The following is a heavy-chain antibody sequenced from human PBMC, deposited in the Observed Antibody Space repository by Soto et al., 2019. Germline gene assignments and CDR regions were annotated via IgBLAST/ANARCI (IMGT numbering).Heavy chain of an antibody. CDR1: GYTFTSYG. CDR2: ISAYNGNT. J-gene: IGHJ5*02. Sequence: ASVKVSCKASGYTFTSYGISWVRQAPGQGLEWMGWISAYNGNTNYAQKLQGRVTMTTDTSTSTAYMELRSLRSDDTAVYYCSRDPVRFCTNVVCYMTYWDSFDPWGQGTLVTGSP. D-gene: IGHD2-8*01. CDR3: SRDPVRFCTNVVCYMTYWDSFDP. V-gene: IGHV1-18*01.